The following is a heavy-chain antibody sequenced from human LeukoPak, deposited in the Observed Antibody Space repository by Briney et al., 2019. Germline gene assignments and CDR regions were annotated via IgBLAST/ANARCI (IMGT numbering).Heavy chain of an antibody. V-gene: IGHV5-51*01. CDR3: ARHRRQGNSNSDVDY. CDR1: GYTFTYYW. J-gene: IGHJ4*02. Sequence: GESLKTSCKGSGYTFTYYWIAWVRQMPGKGLEWMEIIYPGDSDTRYSPSFQGQVTISADKSISTAYLQWSSLKASDTAMYYCARHRRQGNSNSDVDYWGQGTLVTVSS. D-gene: IGHD5-18*01. CDR2: IYPGDSDT.